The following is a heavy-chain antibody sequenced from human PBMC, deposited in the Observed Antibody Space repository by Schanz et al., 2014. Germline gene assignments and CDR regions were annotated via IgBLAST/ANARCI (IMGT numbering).Heavy chain of an antibody. CDR2: ISAYNGNT. CDR3: ARGTRVRTTDFWSGLYYFDY. J-gene: IGHJ4*02. Sequence: QVQLVQSGAEVKKPGASVKVSCKASGYTFTSYGISWVRQAPGQGLEWMGWISAYNGNTNYAQKLQGRVTMTEDTSTDTAYMELSSLRSEDTAVYYCARGTRVRTTDFWSGLYYFDYWGQGTLVTVSS. CDR1: GYTFTSYG. V-gene: IGHV1-18*01. D-gene: IGHD3-3*01.